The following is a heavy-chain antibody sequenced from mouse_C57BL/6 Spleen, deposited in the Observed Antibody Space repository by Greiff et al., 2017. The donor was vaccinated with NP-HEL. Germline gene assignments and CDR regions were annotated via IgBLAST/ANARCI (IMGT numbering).Heavy chain of an antibody. J-gene: IGHJ2*01. Sequence: EVKLVESGGGLVKPGGSLKLSCAASGFTFSSYAMSWVRQTPEKRLEWVATISDGGSYTYYPDNVKGRFTISRDNAKNNLYLQMSHLKSEDTAMYYCARADGYYPFFDYWGQGTTLTVSS. CDR2: ISDGGSYT. V-gene: IGHV5-4*03. D-gene: IGHD2-3*01. CDR1: GFTFSSYA. CDR3: ARADGYYPFFDY.